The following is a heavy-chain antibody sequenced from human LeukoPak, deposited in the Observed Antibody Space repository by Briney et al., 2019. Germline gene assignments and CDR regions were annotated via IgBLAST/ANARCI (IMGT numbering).Heavy chain of an antibody. Sequence: ASVKVSCKASGYTFTSYDINWVRQATGQGLEWMGWMNPNSGNTGYAQKFQGRVTMTRNTSISTAYMELSSLRSEDTAVYCCARGHYYGDYADYWGQGTLVTVSS. D-gene: IGHD4-17*01. V-gene: IGHV1-8*01. CDR3: ARGHYYGDYADY. J-gene: IGHJ4*02. CDR2: MNPNSGNT. CDR1: GYTFTSYD.